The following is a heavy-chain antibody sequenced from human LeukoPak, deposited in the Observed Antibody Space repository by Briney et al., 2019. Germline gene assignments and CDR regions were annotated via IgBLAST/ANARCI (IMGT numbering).Heavy chain of an antibody. CDR1: GFTFSSYA. CDR3: AKATSVTTLFDY. D-gene: IGHD4-17*01. Sequence: GGSLRLSCAASGFTFSSYAMSWVRQAPGKGLEWVSAISGSGGSTYYADSVKGRFTISRDNSKNTLYLQMNSLRVEDTAVYYCAKATSVTTLFDYWGQGTLVTVSS. CDR2: ISGSGGST. J-gene: IGHJ4*02. V-gene: IGHV3-23*01.